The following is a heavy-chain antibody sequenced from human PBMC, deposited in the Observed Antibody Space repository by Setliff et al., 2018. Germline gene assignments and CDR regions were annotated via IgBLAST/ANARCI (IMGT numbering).Heavy chain of an antibody. CDR1: GDSIFDNY. V-gene: IGHV4-59*08. Sequence: SETLSLTCSVSGDSIFDNYWSWIRQSPGRGLEWIAYISYTGSTNYHPSLKSRVTISLDTSKNHFSLNLRSVTAADTAVYYCARLSPYNTGPPFDYWGQGTLVTVSS. CDR3: ARLSPYNTGPPFDY. D-gene: IGHD2-8*02. J-gene: IGHJ4*02. CDR2: ISYTGST.